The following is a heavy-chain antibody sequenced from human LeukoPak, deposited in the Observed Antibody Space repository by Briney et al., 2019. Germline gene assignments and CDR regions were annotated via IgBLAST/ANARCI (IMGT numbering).Heavy chain of an antibody. J-gene: IGHJ4*02. Sequence: ASVKVSCKVSGYTLTELSMHWVRQAPGKGLEWMGGFDPEDGETIYAQKFRGRVTMTEDTSTDTAYMELSSLRSEDTAVYYCATVHRHDFWSGYFPFDYWGQGTLVTVSS. D-gene: IGHD3-3*01. CDR3: ATVHRHDFWSGYFPFDY. CDR1: GYTLTELS. CDR2: FDPEDGET. V-gene: IGHV1-24*01.